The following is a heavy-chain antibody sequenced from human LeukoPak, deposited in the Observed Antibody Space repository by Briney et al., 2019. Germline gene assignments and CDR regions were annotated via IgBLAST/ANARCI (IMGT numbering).Heavy chain of an antibody. CDR1: GDTFSSYP. CDR3: AGGFLKWAFDI. D-gene: IGHD3-16*01. V-gene: IGHV1-69*01. Sequence: ASVKVSCKTSGDTFSSYPISWVRQAPGQGLEWVGGIVPIFGKPTYAERFQGRVTITADESTSTADMELNGLTSDDTALYYCAGGFLKWAFDIWGQGTMVTVSS. CDR2: IVPIFGKP. J-gene: IGHJ3*02.